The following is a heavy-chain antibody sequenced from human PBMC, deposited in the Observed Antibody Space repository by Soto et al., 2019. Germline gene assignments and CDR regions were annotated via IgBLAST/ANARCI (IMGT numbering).Heavy chain of an antibody. V-gene: IGHV3-21*01. Sequence: EVQLVESGGGLVKPGGSLRLSCAASGFTFSSYSMNWVRQAPGKGLEWVSSISSSSSYIYYADSVKGRFTISRDNAKNXLFXQMNSLRAEDTAVYYCARDRELLWFGEFGGDWFDPWGQGTLVTVSS. CDR3: ARDRELLWFGEFGGDWFDP. D-gene: IGHD3-10*01. CDR2: ISSSSSYI. CDR1: GFTFSSYS. J-gene: IGHJ5*02.